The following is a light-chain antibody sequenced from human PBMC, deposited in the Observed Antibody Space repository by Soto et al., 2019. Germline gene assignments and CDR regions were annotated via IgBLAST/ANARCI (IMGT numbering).Light chain of an antibody. CDR1: QSISSY. CDR3: QQSYSNPPT. V-gene: IGKV1-39*01. CDR2: AAS. J-gene: IGKJ1*01. Sequence: IQMTQSPSSLSASVGDRVTITCGASQSISSYLNWYQQKPGKAPKLLIYAASSLQSGVPSRFSGSGSGTDFTLTISSLQPEDFEPYYCQQSYSNPPTFGQGTKVDIK.